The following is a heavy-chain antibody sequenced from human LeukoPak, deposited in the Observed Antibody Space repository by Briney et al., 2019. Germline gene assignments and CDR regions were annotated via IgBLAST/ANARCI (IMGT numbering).Heavy chain of an antibody. J-gene: IGHJ3*02. CDR1: GYTFTGYY. V-gene: IGHV1-2*02. Sequence: GASVKVSCKASGYTFTGYYMHWVRQAPGQELEWMGWINPNSGGTNYAQNFQGRVTMTRDTSISTAYMELSRLRSDDTAVYYCARGSRLGIAVAGDAFDIWGQGTMVTVSS. D-gene: IGHD6-19*01. CDR3: ARGSRLGIAVAGDAFDI. CDR2: INPNSGGT.